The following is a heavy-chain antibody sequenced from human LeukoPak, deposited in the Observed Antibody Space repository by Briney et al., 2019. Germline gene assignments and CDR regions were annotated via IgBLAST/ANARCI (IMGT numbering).Heavy chain of an antibody. CDR3: ASSIATAGSAAFDM. CDR1: GFTSSSYW. J-gene: IGHJ3*02. D-gene: IGHD6-13*01. Sequence: GGSLRLSCAASGFTSSSYWMHWVRQAPGKGLVRVSRINGDGSTISYADSVKGRFTISRDNAKNTLYLQMNSLRAEDTAVYYCASSIATAGSAAFDMWGQGTMVTVSS. V-gene: IGHV3-74*01. CDR2: INGDGSTI.